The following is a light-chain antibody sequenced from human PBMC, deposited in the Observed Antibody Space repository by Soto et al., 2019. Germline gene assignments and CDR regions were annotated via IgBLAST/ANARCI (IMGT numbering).Light chain of an antibody. V-gene: IGKV3-15*01. CDR3: QQSNNWPDT. J-gene: IGKJ4*01. CDR2: GAS. Sequence: EIVMTQSPATLSVSPGERATLSFRASQSVSSNLAWYQQKPGQAPRLLIYGASTRATGIPARFSGSGSGTEFTLTISSLQSEDFAVYYCQQSNNWPDTFGGGTKVDIK. CDR1: QSVSSN.